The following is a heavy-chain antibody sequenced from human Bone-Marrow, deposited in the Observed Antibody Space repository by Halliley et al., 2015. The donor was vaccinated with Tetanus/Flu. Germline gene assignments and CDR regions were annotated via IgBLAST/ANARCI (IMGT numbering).Heavy chain of an antibody. Sequence: TLSLTCAVSGGSISGFEWWSWVRQSPGKGLEWIGEINHSGSTNYNPSLKSRVTISVDTSKNQISLNLTSVTAADTAVYYCARAVWQRLPPSHYYYAMAVWGRGTTVTVSS. J-gene: IGHJ6*02. D-gene: IGHD5-12*01. V-gene: IGHV4-4*02. CDR3: ARAVWQRLPPSHYYYAMAV. CDR1: GGSISGFEW. CDR2: INHSGST.